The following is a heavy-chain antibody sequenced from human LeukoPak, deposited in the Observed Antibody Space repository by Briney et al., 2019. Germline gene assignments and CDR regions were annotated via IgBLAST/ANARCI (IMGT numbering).Heavy chain of an antibody. CDR3: ARILGYCSSTSCGNWFDP. J-gene: IGHJ5*02. Sequence: GASVKVSCKASGYAFTSYGISWVRQAPGQGLEWMGWISAYNGNTNYAQKFQGRVMITADKSTSTAYMELSSLRSEDTAVYYCARILGYCSSTSCGNWFDPWGQGTLVTVSS. V-gene: IGHV1-18*01. CDR1: GYAFTSYG. CDR2: ISAYNGNT. D-gene: IGHD2-2*01.